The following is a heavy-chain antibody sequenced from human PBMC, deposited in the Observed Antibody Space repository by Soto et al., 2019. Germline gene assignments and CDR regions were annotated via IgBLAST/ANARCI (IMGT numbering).Heavy chain of an antibody. V-gene: IGHV4-4*02. J-gene: IGHJ4*02. CDR1: GGSFTSNNW. D-gene: IGHD5-18*01. CDR2: IYRTGST. CDR3: ARVHTALALWRSYFDS. Sequence: SETLSLTCAVSGGSFTSNNWWTWFRQPPGQGLEWIGEIYRTGSTNYNPSLKSRVTISLDKSENQFSLKVTSVTAADTAIYFCARVHTALALWRSYFDSWGQGALVTVSS.